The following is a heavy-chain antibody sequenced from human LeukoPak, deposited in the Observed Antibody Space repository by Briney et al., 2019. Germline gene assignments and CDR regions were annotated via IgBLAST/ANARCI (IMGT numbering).Heavy chain of an antibody. CDR2: IRSIAYGGTT. J-gene: IGHJ4*02. Sequence: KPGRSLRLSCTASGFTFGDYAMSWFRQAPGKGLEWVGFIRSIAYGGTTEYAASVKGRFTISRDDSKNIAYLQMNSLKTEDAAVYYCTRGWAAAGPFDYWGQGTLVTVSS. D-gene: IGHD6-13*01. V-gene: IGHV3-49*05. CDR3: TRGWAAAGPFDY. CDR1: GFTFGDYA.